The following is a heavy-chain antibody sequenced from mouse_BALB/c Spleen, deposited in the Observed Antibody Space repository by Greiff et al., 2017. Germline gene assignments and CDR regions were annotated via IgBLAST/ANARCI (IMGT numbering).Heavy chain of an antibody. J-gene: IGHJ1*01. CDR2: IDPANGNT. D-gene: IGHD1-1*01. CDR3: ARYYGSSYWYFDV. CDR1: GFDIKDTY. V-gene: IGHV14-3*02. Sequence: VQLKESGAELVKPGASVKLSCTASGFDIKDTYMHWVKQRPEQGLEWIGRIDPANGNTKYDPKYQGKATITADTSSNTAYPQLSSLTSEDTAVYYCARYYGSSYWYFDVWGAGTTVTVSS.